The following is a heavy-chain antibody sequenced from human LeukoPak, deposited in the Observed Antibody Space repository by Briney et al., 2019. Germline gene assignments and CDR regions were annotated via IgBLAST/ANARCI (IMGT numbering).Heavy chain of an antibody. J-gene: IGHJ4*02. CDR2: ITGSGSNT. D-gene: IGHD6-13*01. Sequence: PGGSLRLSCATSGFTFSNYVMTWVRQAPGKGLECVSAITGSGSNTYYADSVKGRFTISRDNSKNTLHLQMNSLRGEDTAVYYCAKDLFGSSWYHSREDQWGQGTLVTVSS. CDR1: GFTFSNYV. CDR3: AKDLFGSSWYHSREDQ. V-gene: IGHV3-23*01.